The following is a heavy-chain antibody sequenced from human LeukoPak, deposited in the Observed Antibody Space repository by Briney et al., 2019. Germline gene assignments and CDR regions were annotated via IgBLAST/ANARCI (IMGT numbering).Heavy chain of an antibody. J-gene: IGHJ4*02. Sequence: GGSLRLSCAASGFTFSSYVMSWVRQAPGKGLEWVANIKEDGSEKYYVDSMEGRFTISRDNAKNSLYLQMSSLRVEDTAVYYCARDRTGGYFDYWGQGTLVTVSS. CDR1: GFTFSSYV. CDR2: IKEDGSEK. CDR3: ARDRTGGYFDY. V-gene: IGHV3-7*03. D-gene: IGHD4-23*01.